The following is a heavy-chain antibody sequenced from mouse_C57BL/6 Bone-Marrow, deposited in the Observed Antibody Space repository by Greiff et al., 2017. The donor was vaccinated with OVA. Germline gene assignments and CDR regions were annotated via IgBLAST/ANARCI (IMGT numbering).Heavy chain of an antibody. V-gene: IGHV5-16*01. CDR1: GFTFSDYY. CDR2: INYDGSST. CDR3: ARDQDWYFDV. J-gene: IGHJ1*03. D-gene: IGHD3-2*02. Sequence: EVQRVESEGGLVQPGSSMKLSCTASGFTFSDYYMAWVRQVPEKGLEWVANINYDGSSTYYLDSLKSRFIISRDTAKNILYLQMSSLKSEDTATYYCARDQDWYFDVWGTGTTVTVSS.